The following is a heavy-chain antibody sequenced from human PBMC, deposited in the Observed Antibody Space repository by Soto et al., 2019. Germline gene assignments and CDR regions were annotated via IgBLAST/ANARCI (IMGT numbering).Heavy chain of an antibody. J-gene: IGHJ4*02. D-gene: IGHD2-2*01. CDR2: IYYSGST. Sequence: SQTLRLPCTVSGGSISSFYWRWIRQPPGKGLEWIGYIYYSGSTNYNPSLKSRVTISVDTSKNQFSLKLSSVTAADTVVYYCERGRGVPAAIEEYWGQGSLVTVSS. CDR1: GGSISSFY. CDR3: ERGRGVPAAIEEY. V-gene: IGHV4-59*08.